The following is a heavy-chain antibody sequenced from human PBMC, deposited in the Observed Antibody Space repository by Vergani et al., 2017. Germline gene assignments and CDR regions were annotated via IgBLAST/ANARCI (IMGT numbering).Heavy chain of an antibody. CDR3: ATPQTVTTGGMEV. V-gene: IGHV1-69-2*01. CDR1: GYTFTDHY. CDR2: VDPEDGET. D-gene: IGHD4-17*01. J-gene: IGHJ6*02. Sequence: EVQLVQSGAEVKKPGATMNISCKVSGYTFTDHYMHWVKQAPGKGREWMGLVDPEDGETIYAEKFKGRVTIAAGTSTDTAHLELSSLRSEDTAVYYCATPQTVTTGGMEVWGQGTTVIVSS.